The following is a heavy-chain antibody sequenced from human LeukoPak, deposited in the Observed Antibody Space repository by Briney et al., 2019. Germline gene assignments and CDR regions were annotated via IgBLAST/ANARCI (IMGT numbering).Heavy chain of an antibody. D-gene: IGHD6-13*01. J-gene: IGHJ4*02. CDR1: GASISSGTYY. Sequence: PSQTLSLTCIVSGASISSGTYYWSWIRQLPGKGLEWIGYIYYTGTTDYNPSLKSRVSISRDTSKNQFSLSLSSVTAAGTAVFYCARVGSRDNFHFDYWGQGSLVTVSS. V-gene: IGHV4-31*03. CDR2: IYYTGTT. CDR3: ARVGSRDNFHFDY.